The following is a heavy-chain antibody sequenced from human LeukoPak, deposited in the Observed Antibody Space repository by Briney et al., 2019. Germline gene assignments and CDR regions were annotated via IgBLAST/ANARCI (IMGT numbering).Heavy chain of an antibody. D-gene: IGHD3-22*01. CDR1: GYTFTGYY. Sequence: ASVKVSCKASGYTFTGYYMHWVRQAPGQGLEWMGRINPNSGGTNYAQKFQGRVTMTRDTSISTAYMELSRLRSDDTAVYYCARDWGYYYDSSGYYPSDYWGQGTLVTVSS. J-gene: IGHJ4*02. CDR3: ARDWGYYYDSSGYYPSDY. V-gene: IGHV1-2*06. CDR2: INPNSGGT.